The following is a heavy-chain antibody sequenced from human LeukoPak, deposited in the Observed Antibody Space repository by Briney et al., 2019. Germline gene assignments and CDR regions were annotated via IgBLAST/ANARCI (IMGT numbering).Heavy chain of an antibody. CDR3: AKDWVASSWFNWFDP. Sequence: SETLSLTCAVCGFSISSGYYWGWIRQPPGKGLEWIGSIYHSGSTYYNPSLKSRVTISVDTSKNQFSLKLRSVTAADTAVYYCAKDWVASSWFNWFDPWGQGTLVTVSS. D-gene: IGHD6-13*01. CDR2: IYHSGST. J-gene: IGHJ5*02. CDR1: GFSISSGYY. V-gene: IGHV4-38-2*02.